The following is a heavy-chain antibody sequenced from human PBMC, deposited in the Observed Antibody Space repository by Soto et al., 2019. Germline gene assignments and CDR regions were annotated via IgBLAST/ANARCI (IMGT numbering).Heavy chain of an antibody. V-gene: IGHV1-2*02. CDR2: VNPNTGGT. CDR3: ATLGSGGYYGNALDI. Sequence: QVQLLQSGAEVKKPGASVKVSCKASGYSFTDHYIHLVRQAPGQGLEWMGWVNPNTGGTNYAQRFPGRVTMTRDTSITTAYMALSSLRSDDTALFYCATLGSGGYYGNALDIWGQGTMVTVSS. CDR1: GYSFTDHY. J-gene: IGHJ3*02. D-gene: IGHD3-22*01.